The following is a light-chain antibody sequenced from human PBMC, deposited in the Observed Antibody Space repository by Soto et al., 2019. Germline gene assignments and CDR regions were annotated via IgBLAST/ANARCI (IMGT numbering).Light chain of an antibody. J-gene: IGKJ1*01. CDR1: QTISSW. Sequence: DIQMTQSPSTLSGSVGDRVTIPCRASQTISSWLAWYQQKPGKAPTLLIYKASTLKSGVPSRFSGSGSGTEFTLTISSLQPDDFATYYCQHYNIYSEAFGQGTKVELK. V-gene: IGKV1-5*03. CDR3: QHYNIYSEA. CDR2: KAS.